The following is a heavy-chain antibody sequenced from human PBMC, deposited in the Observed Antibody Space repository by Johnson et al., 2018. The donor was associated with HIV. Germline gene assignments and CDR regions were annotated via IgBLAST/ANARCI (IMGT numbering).Heavy chain of an antibody. Sequence: QVQLVESGGGVVQPGRSLRLSCAASGFTFSNYAMHWVRQAPGKGLEWVAVIWYDGSNKYYADSVKGRFTISRDNSKNTLYLQMNSLRAEDTAVYYCATGVGIDAFDIWGQGTMVTVSS. J-gene: IGHJ3*02. CDR2: IWYDGSNK. D-gene: IGHD2-21*01. V-gene: IGHV3-33*08. CDR3: ATGVGIDAFDI. CDR1: GFTFSNYA.